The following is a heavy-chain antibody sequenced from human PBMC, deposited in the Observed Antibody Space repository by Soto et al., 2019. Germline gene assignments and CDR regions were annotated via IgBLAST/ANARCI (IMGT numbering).Heavy chain of an antibody. J-gene: IGHJ3*02. CDR3: VKGGRFLDWLFHPVDAFDI. CDR2: ISSNGGST. CDR1: GFTFSSYA. V-gene: IGHV3-64D*09. D-gene: IGHD3-3*01. Sequence: GGSLRLSCSASGFTFSSYAMHWVRQAPGKGLEYVSAISSNGGSTYYADSVKGRFTISRDNSKNTLYLQMSSLRAEDTAVYYCVKGGRFLDWLFHPVDAFDIWGQGTMVTVSS.